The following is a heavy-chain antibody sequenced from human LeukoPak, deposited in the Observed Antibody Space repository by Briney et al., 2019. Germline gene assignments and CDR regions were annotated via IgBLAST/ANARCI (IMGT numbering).Heavy chain of an antibody. J-gene: IGHJ4*02. Sequence: SETLSLTCTVSGGSISSYYWSWIRQPAGKGLEWIGRIYTSGSTNYNPSLKSRVTMSVDTSKNQFSLKLSSVTAADTAVYYCARGRTIFGVVKLCGEFDYWGQGTLVTVSS. CDR3: ARGRTIFGVVKLCGEFDY. CDR2: IYTSGST. V-gene: IGHV4-4*07. D-gene: IGHD3-3*01. CDR1: GGSISSYY.